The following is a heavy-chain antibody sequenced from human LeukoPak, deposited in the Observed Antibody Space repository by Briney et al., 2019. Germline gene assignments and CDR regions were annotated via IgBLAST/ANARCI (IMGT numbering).Heavy chain of an antibody. CDR1: GFTFSNYV. Sequence: PGGSLRLSCAASGFTFSNYVMHWVRQAPGKGLEWVAVISYDGSDKYYADSVKGRFTISRDNSKNTLHLQMNSLRAEDTAVYYCAKDPRRYSRTGGYFDYWGQGTLVTVSS. D-gene: IGHD6-13*01. CDR3: AKDPRRYSRTGGYFDY. J-gene: IGHJ4*02. CDR2: ISYDGSDK. V-gene: IGHV3-30*18.